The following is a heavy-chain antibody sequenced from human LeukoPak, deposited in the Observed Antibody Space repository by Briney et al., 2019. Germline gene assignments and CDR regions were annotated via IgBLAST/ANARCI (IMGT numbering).Heavy chain of an antibody. V-gene: IGHV3-7*01. J-gene: IGHJ5*02. CDR3: ARDVAEGRFDP. Sequence: GGSLRLSCADSGFTFSTYWMTWVRQAPGKGLEGVASIKADGSEKYYVDSVKGRFTISRDNAKRSLYLQMNSLRPEDTAVYYCARDVAEGRFDPWGQGTLVTVSS. CDR2: IKADGSEK. CDR1: GFTFSTYW.